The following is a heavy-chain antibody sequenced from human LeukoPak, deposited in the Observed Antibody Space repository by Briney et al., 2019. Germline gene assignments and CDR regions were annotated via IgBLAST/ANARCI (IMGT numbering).Heavy chain of an antibody. J-gene: IGHJ4*02. CDR2: ISGSGAST. CDR3: AKESAPVASLWVDY. Sequence: GGSLRLSCLTSGFTLSTNAMSWVRQAPGKGLEWISGISGSGASTYYADSVKGRFTISRDNSKNTLYLQMNSLRAEDTAVYYCAKESAPVASLWVDYWGQGTLVTVSS. V-gene: IGHV3-23*01. D-gene: IGHD6-19*01. CDR1: GFTLSTNA.